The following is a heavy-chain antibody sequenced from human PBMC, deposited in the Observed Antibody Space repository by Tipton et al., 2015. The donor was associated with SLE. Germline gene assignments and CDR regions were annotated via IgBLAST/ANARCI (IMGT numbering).Heavy chain of an antibody. Sequence: TLSLTCTVSGGSISSYYWSWIRQPPGKGLEWIGYIYYSGSTNYNPSLKSRVTISVDTSKNQFSLKLSSVTAADTAVYYCARDAHREYSGYDDIYYYYGIDVWGQGTTVTVSS. J-gene: IGHJ6*02. CDR2: IYYSGST. D-gene: IGHD5-12*01. CDR1: GGSISSYY. V-gene: IGHV4-59*01. CDR3: ARDAHREYSGYDDIYYYYGIDV.